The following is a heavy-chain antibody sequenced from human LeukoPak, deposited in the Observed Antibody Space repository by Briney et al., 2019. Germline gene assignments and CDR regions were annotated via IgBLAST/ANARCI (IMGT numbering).Heavy chain of an antibody. D-gene: IGHD2-15*01. V-gene: IGHV3-23*01. Sequence: GGSLRLSCAASGFTFSNYAMSWVRQAPGKGLEWVSGISNTGISTYYADSMKGRFTISRDNSKNTVYLQMKSLTYEDTAVYFRAKDSAALRFDPWGRGTLVTVSS. CDR3: AKDSAALRFDP. CDR2: ISNTGIST. J-gene: IGHJ5*02. CDR1: GFTFSNYA.